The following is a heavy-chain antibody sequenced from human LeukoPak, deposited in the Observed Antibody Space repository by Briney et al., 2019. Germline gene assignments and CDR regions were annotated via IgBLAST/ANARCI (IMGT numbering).Heavy chain of an antibody. D-gene: IGHD6-19*01. V-gene: IGHV4-34*01. J-gene: IGHJ6*03. Sequence: SETLSLTCAVYGGSFSGYYWSWIRQPPGKGLEWIGEINHSGSTNYNPSLKSRVTISVDTSKNQFSLKLSSVTAADTAVYYCARGRKVPIAVAGNYYYHYYMDVWGKGTTVTVSS. CDR1: GGSFSGYY. CDR2: INHSGST. CDR3: ARGRKVPIAVAGNYYYHYYMDV.